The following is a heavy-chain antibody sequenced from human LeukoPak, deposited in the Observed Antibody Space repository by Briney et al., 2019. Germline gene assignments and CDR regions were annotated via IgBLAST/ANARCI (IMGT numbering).Heavy chain of an antibody. CDR1: GVSLSSDA. CDR2: ISGSGGGT. J-gene: IGHJ4*02. D-gene: IGHD2-2*01. CDR3: APLPRGDIVVVPAAIRGLQNDY. V-gene: IGHV3-23*01. Sequence: GGSLSLSCAVSGVSLSSDAMSWVREAPGKGLGWVSAISGSGGGTYSADSVTGRVTISRDYSHKMPYLQISCLRAEDPAVSYCAPLPRGDIVVVPAAIRGLQNDYWGQGTLVTVSS.